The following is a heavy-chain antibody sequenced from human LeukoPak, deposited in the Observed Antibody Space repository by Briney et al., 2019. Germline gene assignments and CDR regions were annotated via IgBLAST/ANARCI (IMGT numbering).Heavy chain of an antibody. J-gene: IGHJ4*02. D-gene: IGHD3-22*01. CDR3: ARDVGVYYYDSSARGGFDY. V-gene: IGHV3-48*01. CDR1: GFTFSSYS. CDR2: ISSSSSTI. Sequence: GGSLRLSCAASGFTFSSYSMYWVRQAPGKGLEWVSYISSSSSTIYYADSVKGRFTISRDNAKNSLYLQMNSLRAEDTAVYYCARDVGVYYYDSSARGGFDYWGQGTLVTVSS.